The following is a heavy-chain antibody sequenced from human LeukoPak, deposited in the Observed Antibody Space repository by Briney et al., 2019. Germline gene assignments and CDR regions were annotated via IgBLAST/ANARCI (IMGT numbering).Heavy chain of an antibody. V-gene: IGHV1-18*01. CDR2: PYSGNT. J-gene: IGHJ5*02. CDR3: ARLYCSTTTCYNFWFDH. D-gene: IGHD2-2*02. Sequence: PYSGNTSLAQKFQGRVTMTTHTSTSTAYMELRSLRSDDTAVYYCARLYCSTTTCYNFWFDHWGQGTLVTVSS.